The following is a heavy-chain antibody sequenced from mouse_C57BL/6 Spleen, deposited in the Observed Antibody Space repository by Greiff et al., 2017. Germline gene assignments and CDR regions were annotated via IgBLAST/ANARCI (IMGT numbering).Heavy chain of an antibody. CDR2: INYDGSST. CDR1: GFTFSAYY. J-gene: IGHJ2*01. CDR3: ARQLLGYFDY. V-gene: IGHV5-16*01. Sequence: EVKLEESEGGLVQPGSSMKLSCTASGFTFSAYYMAWVRQVPEKGLEWVANINYDGSSTFYLDSVKSRFIIARDNAKNILYLQMSSLKSEDTATYYCARQLLGYFDYWGQGTTRTVSS. D-gene: IGHD3-1*01.